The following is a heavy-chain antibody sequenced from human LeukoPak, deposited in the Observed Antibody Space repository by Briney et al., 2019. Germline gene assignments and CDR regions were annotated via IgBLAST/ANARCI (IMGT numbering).Heavy chain of an antibody. CDR2: IYHTGYT. Sequence: SETLSLTCAVSGGSISSGGYSWTWIRQPPGKGLEWIGYIYHTGYTYYNPSLKSRVTISVDVSKNQFSLKLSSVTAADTAVYYCARAVADYGYAFDIWGQGTMVTVSS. V-gene: IGHV4-30-2*05. CDR3: ARAVADYGYAFDI. CDR1: GGSISSGGYS. J-gene: IGHJ3*02. D-gene: IGHD4-17*01.